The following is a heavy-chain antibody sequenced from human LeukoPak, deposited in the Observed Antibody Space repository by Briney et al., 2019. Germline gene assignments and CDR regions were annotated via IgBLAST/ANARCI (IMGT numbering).Heavy chain of an antibody. CDR2: IYYSGST. Sequence: PSETLSLTCTVSGGSISSYYWSWIRQPPGKGLEWIGYIYYSGSTNYNPSLKSRVTISVDTSKNQFSLKLSSVTAADTAVYYCARDSYDILTGYYQALDYWGQGTLVTVSS. CDR3: ARDSYDILTGYYQALDY. CDR1: GGSISSYY. D-gene: IGHD3-9*01. J-gene: IGHJ4*02. V-gene: IGHV4-59*01.